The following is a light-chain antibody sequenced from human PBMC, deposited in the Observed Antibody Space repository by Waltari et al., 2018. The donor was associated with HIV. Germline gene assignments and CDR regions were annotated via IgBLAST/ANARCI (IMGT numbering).Light chain of an antibody. CDR3: SSYTISSTVV. V-gene: IGLV2-14*03. CDR1: GSDIGGYNY. CDR2: DVT. J-gene: IGLJ2*01. Sequence: QSALTQSASVSGSPGQSITIPCTGTGSDIGGYNYVSWYQQQPGKAPKLLIYDVTDRPSGISDRFSGSKSGNTASLTISGLQAEDEADYYCSSYTISSTVVFGGGTKLTVL.